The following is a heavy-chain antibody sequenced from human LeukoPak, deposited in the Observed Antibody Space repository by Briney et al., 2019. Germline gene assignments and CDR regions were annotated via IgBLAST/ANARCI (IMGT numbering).Heavy chain of an antibody. J-gene: IGHJ4*02. Sequence: KTSETLSLTCAVYGGSFSGYYWSWIRQPPGKGLEWIGEINHSGSTNYNPSLKSRVTISVDTSKNQFSLKLSSVTAADTAVYYCARDSQLTGFDYWGQGTLVTVSS. CDR2: INHSGST. CDR3: ARDSQLTGFDY. V-gene: IGHV4-34*01. D-gene: IGHD1-1*01. CDR1: GGSFSGYY.